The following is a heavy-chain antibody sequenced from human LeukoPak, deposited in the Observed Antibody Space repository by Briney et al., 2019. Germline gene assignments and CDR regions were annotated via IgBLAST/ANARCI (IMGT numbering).Heavy chain of an antibody. D-gene: IGHD3-22*01. Sequence: SETLSLTCSVSGDSVSRSDSYWDWIRQPPGKGLEWIGTIYYSGRTYYSPSLKSRVTMSVHPSTNPFSLNLRSVTAADTALYYCARRRYYDGSGYLEWGQGTLLSVSS. CDR1: GDSVSRSDSY. CDR2: IYYSGRT. CDR3: ARRRYYDGSGYLE. V-gene: IGHV4-39*01. J-gene: IGHJ1*01.